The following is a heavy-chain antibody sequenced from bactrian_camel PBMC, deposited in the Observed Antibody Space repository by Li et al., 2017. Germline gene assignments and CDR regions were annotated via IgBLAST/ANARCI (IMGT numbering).Heavy chain of an antibody. Sequence: VQLVESGGGLVQPGGSLRIASAASGFPFSTYGYDIHWVRQAPGKGLEWVSCDVGGDGDTFYADSVKGRFTISHDKAKNTLYLQMNNLKPEDTAMYYCATEDATLATPTAIPLLFGNECWYNYWGQGTQVTVS. J-gene: IGHJ4*01. CDR1: GFPFSTYGYD. CDR2: DVGGDGDT. D-gene: IGHD4*01. CDR3: ATEDATLATPTAIPLLFGNECWYNY. V-gene: IGHV3S40*01.